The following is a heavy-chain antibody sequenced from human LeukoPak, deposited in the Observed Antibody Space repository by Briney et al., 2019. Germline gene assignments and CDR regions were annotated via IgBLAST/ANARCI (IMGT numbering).Heavy chain of an antibody. D-gene: IGHD2-15*01. Sequence: GGSLRLSCAASGLTVSSSYMGWVRQAPGKGLEWVSLLYVDGSTYYADSVKGRFTISRDNSKNTLFLQMSSLRAEDTAVYFCVRGYSFGPYGMDVWGQGTTVTVSS. V-gene: IGHV3-53*05. J-gene: IGHJ6*02. CDR3: VRGYSFGPYGMDV. CDR1: GLTVSSSY. CDR2: LYVDGST.